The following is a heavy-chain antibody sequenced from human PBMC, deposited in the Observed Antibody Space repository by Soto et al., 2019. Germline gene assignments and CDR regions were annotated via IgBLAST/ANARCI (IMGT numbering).Heavy chain of an antibody. J-gene: IGHJ6*03. CDR3: ARSPDYGDYVPMYYYYYMDV. V-gene: IGHV1-18*01. D-gene: IGHD4-17*01. Sequence: QVPLVQSGAEVKKPGASVKVSCKASGYTFTSYGISWVRQAPGQGLEWMGWISAYNGNTNYAQKLQGRVTMTTDTSTSTAYMELRSLRSDDTAVYYCARSPDYGDYVPMYYYYYMDVWGKGTTVTVSS. CDR1: GYTFTSYG. CDR2: ISAYNGNT.